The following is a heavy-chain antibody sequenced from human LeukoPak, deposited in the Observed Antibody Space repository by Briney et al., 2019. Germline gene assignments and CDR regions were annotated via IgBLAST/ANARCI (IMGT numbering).Heavy chain of an antibody. CDR3: ARDFLSGYFTDAFDI. Sequence: SSETLSLTCTVSGGSISSGSYYWSWIRQPTGKGLEWIGRIYSSGSTSYNPSLKSRVTISIDTSKNQFSLKLSSVTAADTAVYYCARDFLSGYFTDAFDIWGQGTMVTVSS. D-gene: IGHD3-3*01. V-gene: IGHV4-61*02. J-gene: IGHJ3*02. CDR2: IYSSGST. CDR1: GGSISSGSYY.